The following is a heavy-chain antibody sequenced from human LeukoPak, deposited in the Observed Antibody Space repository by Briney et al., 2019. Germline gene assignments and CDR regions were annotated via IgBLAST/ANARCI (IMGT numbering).Heavy chain of an antibody. CDR3: ARFQGADY. CDR1: ALTFGSYS. CDR2: ISSSSSYI. D-gene: IGHD4/OR15-4a*01. Sequence: GGSLRLSRAAAALTFGSYSMDWVRQAPGMGLEWVSSISSSSSYIHYADSVKGRFTISRDNTKNSLYLQMNSLRAEDTAVYYCARFQGADYWGQGTLVTVSS. V-gene: IGHV3-21*01. J-gene: IGHJ4*02.